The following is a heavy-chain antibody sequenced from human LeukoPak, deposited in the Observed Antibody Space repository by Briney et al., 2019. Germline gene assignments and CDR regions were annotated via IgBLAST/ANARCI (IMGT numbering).Heavy chain of an antibody. CDR1: GFTFSSYG. Sequence: PGGSLRLSCAASGFTFSSYGMHWVRQAPGKGLEWEAVISYDGSNKYYADSVKGRFTISRDNSKNTLYLQMNSLRAEDTAVYYCAKDATVLYDFWSGYLTNYFDYWGQGTLVTVSS. CDR3: AKDATVLYDFWSGYLTNYFDY. J-gene: IGHJ4*02. D-gene: IGHD3-3*01. V-gene: IGHV3-30*18. CDR2: ISYDGSNK.